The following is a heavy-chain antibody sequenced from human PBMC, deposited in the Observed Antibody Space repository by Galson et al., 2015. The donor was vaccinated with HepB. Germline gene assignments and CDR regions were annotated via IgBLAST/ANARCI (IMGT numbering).Heavy chain of an antibody. V-gene: IGHV3-7*01. CDR3: VRGGRQMGLQYNGMDV. J-gene: IGHJ6*02. Sequence: SLRLSCAASGFSFSRYWMTWVRQAPGKGLEWVANINQIGSEKYYVDSVKGRFTISRDNAKNSLSLQMNSLGVEDTSLYYCVRGGRQMGLQYNGMDVWGQGTMVIVSS. CDR1: GFSFSRYW. D-gene: IGHD5-24*01. CDR2: INQIGSEK.